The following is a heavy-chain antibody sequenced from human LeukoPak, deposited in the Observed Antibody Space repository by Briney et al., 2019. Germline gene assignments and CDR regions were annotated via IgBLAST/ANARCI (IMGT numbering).Heavy chain of an antibody. V-gene: IGHV1-18*01. D-gene: IGHD6-13*01. Sequence: ASAKVSCTASGYTFISYYMYWVRQAPGQGLEWMGWISAYNGNTNYAQKLQGRVTMTTDTSTSTAYMELRSLRSDDTAVYYCARTPQQLAYFDYWGQGTLVTVSS. CDR2: ISAYNGNT. CDR3: ARTPQQLAYFDY. J-gene: IGHJ4*02. CDR1: GYTFISYY.